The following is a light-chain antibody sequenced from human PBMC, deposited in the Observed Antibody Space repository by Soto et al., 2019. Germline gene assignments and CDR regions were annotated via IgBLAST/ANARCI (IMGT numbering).Light chain of an antibody. CDR2: DVN. V-gene: IGLV2-14*01. CDR3: SSYTSSRTYVV. CDR1: SSDDGGYNY. J-gene: IGLJ2*01. Sequence: QSALTQPASVSGSPGQSITISCTGTSSDDGGYNYVSWYQQHPGKAPKLMIYDVNNRPSGVSNRFSGSKSGNTASLTISGLQAEDEADYYCSSYTSSRTYVVFGGGTMLTVL.